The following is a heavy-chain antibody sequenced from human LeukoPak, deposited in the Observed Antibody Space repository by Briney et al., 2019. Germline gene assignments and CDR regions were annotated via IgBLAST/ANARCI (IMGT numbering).Heavy chain of an antibody. J-gene: IGHJ6*04. CDR3: ARDLGGVATYYGMDV. D-gene: IGHD5-12*01. CDR2: IYYSGST. Sequence: SETLSLTCSVSGGSVSTGSYYWSWLRPPPGKGLEWSGYIYYSGSTNSNPSLKSRVNISVDTSKNQFYLKLRSVTAADTDVYYCARDLGGVATYYGMDVWGKGTTVTVSS. CDR1: GGSVSTGSYY. V-gene: IGHV4-61*01.